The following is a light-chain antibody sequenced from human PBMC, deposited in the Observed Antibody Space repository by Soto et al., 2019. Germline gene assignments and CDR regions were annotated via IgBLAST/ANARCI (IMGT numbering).Light chain of an antibody. CDR2: AAS. J-gene: IGKJ3*01. Sequence: EIVLTQSPATLSLSPGERATLSCRASQNVTNCLAWYQQKPGQAPRLLIYAASNRATGIPARFSGSGSGTDFTLTISTLEPEDFAVYYCQQRSNWLFTFGPGTKVEIK. CDR3: QQRSNWLFT. V-gene: IGKV3-11*01. CDR1: QNVTNC.